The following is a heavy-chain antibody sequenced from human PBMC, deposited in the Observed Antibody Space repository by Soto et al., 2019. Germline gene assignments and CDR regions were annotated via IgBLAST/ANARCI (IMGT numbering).Heavy chain of an antibody. CDR3: ARDRTTVYSKPPYYYGMDV. Sequence: GGSLRLSCAASGFTFSSYAMHWVRQAPGKGLEWVAVISYDGSNKYYADSVKGRFTISRDNSKNTLYLQMNSLRAEDTAVYYSARDRTTVYSKPPYYYGMDVWGQGATVTVSS. V-gene: IGHV3-30-3*01. D-gene: IGHD4-17*01. CDR2: ISYDGSNK. CDR1: GFTFSSYA. J-gene: IGHJ6*02.